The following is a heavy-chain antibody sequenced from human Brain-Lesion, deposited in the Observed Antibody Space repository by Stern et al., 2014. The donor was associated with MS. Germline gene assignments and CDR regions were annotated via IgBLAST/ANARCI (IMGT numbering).Heavy chain of an antibody. J-gene: IGHJ4*02. CDR1: GYTLTAFS. CDR3: ATRSPGAGGNDYRHFDY. Sequence: VQLVESGAEVKKPGASVKVSCKVSGYTLTAFSIPWVRQAPRQGLEWMGGFSPEDGETIYAQKCQGRVTRTEDTSTDTAYMELSSLRSEDTAVYYCATRSPGAGGNDYRHFDYWGQGTLVTVSS. CDR2: FSPEDGET. V-gene: IGHV1-24*01. D-gene: IGHD1-26*01.